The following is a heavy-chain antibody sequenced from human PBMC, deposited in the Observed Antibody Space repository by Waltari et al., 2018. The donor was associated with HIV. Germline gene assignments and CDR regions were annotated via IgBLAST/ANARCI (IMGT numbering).Heavy chain of an antibody. CDR2: ITWNSGRT. Sequence: TFDDYAMHWVRQVPGKGLEWVSGITWNSGRTGYADSVKGRFIISRDNAKNSLYLQMNSLRVEDTALYYCAKSDIDYGMDVWGQGTTVTVSS. V-gene: IGHV3-9*01. D-gene: IGHD2-15*01. CDR3: AKSDIDYGMDV. CDR1: TFDDYA. J-gene: IGHJ6*02.